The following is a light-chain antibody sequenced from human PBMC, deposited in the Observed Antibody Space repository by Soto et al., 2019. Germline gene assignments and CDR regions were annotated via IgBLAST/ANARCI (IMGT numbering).Light chain of an antibody. CDR2: DVS. Sequence: QSALAQPASVSGSPGQSITISCTGTSSDVGGYNYVSWYQQHPGKAPKLMIYDVSNRPSGISNRFSGSKSGNTASLTISGLQAEDEADYYCSPYTGSSTYVFGTGTKVTV. V-gene: IGLV2-14*01. CDR1: SSDVGGYNY. CDR3: SPYTGSSTYV. J-gene: IGLJ1*01.